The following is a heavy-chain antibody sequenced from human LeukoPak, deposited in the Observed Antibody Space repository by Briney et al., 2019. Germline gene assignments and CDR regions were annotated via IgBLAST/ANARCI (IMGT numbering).Heavy chain of an antibody. D-gene: IGHD1-26*01. CDR2: INSRSTHT. J-gene: IGHJ4*02. Sequence: GGSLRLSCAGSGFTFRSDAMNWVRQAPGKGLEWVSSINSRSTHTAYADSVKGRFTISRDNGNNSFFLQMNSLGVDDTAIYFCARGGGSYSYWGQGVRVTVSS. CDR3: ARGGGSYSY. V-gene: IGHV3-21*01. CDR1: GFTFRSDA.